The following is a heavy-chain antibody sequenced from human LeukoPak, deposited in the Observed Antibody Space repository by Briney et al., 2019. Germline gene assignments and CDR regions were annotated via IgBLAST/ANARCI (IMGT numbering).Heavy chain of an antibody. D-gene: IGHD4-23*01. Sequence: SVKVSCKASRGTFSRYAISWVRQAPGQGLEWMGGIIPIFGTANYTQKFQGRVTITADESTSTAYMELSSLRYEDTAVYYCVTHRNYVVYWGQGTLVTVSS. V-gene: IGHV1-69*01. CDR3: VTHRNYVVY. J-gene: IGHJ4*02. CDR1: RGTFSRYA. CDR2: IIPIFGTA.